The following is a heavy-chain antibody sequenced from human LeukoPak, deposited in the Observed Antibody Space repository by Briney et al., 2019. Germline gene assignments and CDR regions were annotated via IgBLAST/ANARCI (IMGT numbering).Heavy chain of an antibody. J-gene: IGHJ5*02. CDR2: IWYDGSNK. V-gene: IGHV3-33*06. CDR3: AKDSSSCYLGNWFDP. CDR1: GFTFSSYG. D-gene: IGHD6-13*01. Sequence: GGSLRLSCAASGFTFSSYGMHWVRQAPGKGLEWVAVIWYDGSNKYYADSVKGRFTISRDNSKNTLYLQMNSLRAEDTAVYYCAKDSSSCYLGNWFDPWGQGTLVTVSS.